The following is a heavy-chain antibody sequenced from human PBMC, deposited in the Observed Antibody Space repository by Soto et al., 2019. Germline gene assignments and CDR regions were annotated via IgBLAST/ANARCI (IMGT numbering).Heavy chain of an antibody. CDR2: VYSSGSL. CDR3: ARQGSSGPHNRFDR. CDR1: GGSFSGYY. V-gene: IGHV4-59*01. J-gene: IGHJ5*02. Sequence: QVQLQESGPGLVKPSETLSLTCAVSGGSFSGYYWSWIRQSPEKGLEWIGYVYSSGSLNYNPSLKSRVTISLDTSKNQYSLNVWSVTAADTAVYYCARQGSSGPHNRFDRWGQGLLVTVSS. D-gene: IGHD3-22*01.